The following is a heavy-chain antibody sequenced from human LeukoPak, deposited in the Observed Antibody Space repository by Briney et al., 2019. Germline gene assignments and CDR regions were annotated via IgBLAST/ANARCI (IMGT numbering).Heavy chain of an antibody. V-gene: IGHV4-34*01. J-gene: IGHJ4*02. D-gene: IGHD6-19*01. CDR2: INHSGST. CDR1: GGSFSGYY. CDR3: ATMASSGWYGGFDY. Sequence: SETLSLTCAVYGGSFSGYYWYWIRPPPGKGLEWMGEINHSGSTNYNPSLKSRVNISVDTSKNQFSLKLSSVTAADTAVYYCATMASSGWYGGFDYWGQGTLVTVSS.